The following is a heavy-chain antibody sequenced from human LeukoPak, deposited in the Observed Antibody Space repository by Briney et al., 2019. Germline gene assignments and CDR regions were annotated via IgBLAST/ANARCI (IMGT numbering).Heavy chain of an antibody. Sequence: SETLSLTCSVSGGSISSSTYFWGWIRQPPGKGLEWIGFIYYTGSTHYNPSLKSRITISVDTSKNQFSLKLNSVTAADTTVYYCARLSCTTTSCHFDYWGQGTLVTVSS. CDR1: GGSISSSTYF. J-gene: IGHJ4*02. V-gene: IGHV4-39*01. CDR3: ARLSCTTTSCHFDY. D-gene: IGHD2-2*01. CDR2: IYYTGST.